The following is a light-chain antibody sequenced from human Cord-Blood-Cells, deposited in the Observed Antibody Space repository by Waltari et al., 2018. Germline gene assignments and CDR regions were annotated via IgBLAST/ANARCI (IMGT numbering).Light chain of an antibody. CDR2: AAS. CDR3: QQYYSYPQT. J-gene: IGKJ2*01. V-gene: IGKV1-8*01. CDR1: QGISSY. Sequence: AIRMTQSPSSFSASTGGRVTITCRASQGISSYLAWYQQKPGKAPKLLIYAASTLQSGVPSRFSGSGSGTDFTRTISCLQSEDFATYYCQQYYSYPQTFGQGTKLGIK.